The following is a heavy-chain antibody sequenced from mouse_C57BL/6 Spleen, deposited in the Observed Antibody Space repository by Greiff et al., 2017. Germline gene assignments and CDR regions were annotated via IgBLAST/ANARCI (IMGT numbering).Heavy chain of an antibody. CDR3: ARGAMDY. J-gene: IGHJ4*01. CDR2: IHPNSGST. V-gene: IGHV1-64*01. Sequence: VQLQQPGAELVKPGASVKLSCKASGYTFTSYWMHWVKQRPGQGLEWIGMIHPNSGSTNYNENFKSKATLTVDKSTSSAYMQLSSLTAEDSAVYYCARGAMDYGGQGTSVTVSS. CDR1: GYTFTSYW.